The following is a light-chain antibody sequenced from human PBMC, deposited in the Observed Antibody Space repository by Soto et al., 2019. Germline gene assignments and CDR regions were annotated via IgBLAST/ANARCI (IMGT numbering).Light chain of an antibody. V-gene: IGKV3-20*01. CDR3: QQYGHSLWT. CDR1: QSVGSIY. CDR2: GAS. Sequence: EIVLTQSSGTLSLSPGERGTLSCRAIQSVGSIYLAWYQQKHGQAPRLLIHGASNRASGIPDRFSGSGSGTDFTLTISRMEPEDYAVYYCQQYGHSLWTFGQGTKVDIK. J-gene: IGKJ1*01.